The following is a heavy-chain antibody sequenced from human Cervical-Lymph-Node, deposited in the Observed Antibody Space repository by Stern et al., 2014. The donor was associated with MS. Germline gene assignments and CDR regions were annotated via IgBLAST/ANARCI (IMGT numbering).Heavy chain of an antibody. J-gene: IGHJ4*02. V-gene: IGHV1-69*01. CDR2: IIPIFGTA. CDR1: GGTFSSYA. D-gene: IGHD6-13*01. CDR3: ARGGLIAAAGTFDY. Sequence: MQLVESGAEVKKPGSSVKVSCKASGGTFSSYAIRWVRQAPGQGLEWMGGIIPIFGTANYAQKFQGRVTITADESTSTAYMELSSLRSEDTAVYYCARGGLIAAAGTFDYWGQGTLVTVSS.